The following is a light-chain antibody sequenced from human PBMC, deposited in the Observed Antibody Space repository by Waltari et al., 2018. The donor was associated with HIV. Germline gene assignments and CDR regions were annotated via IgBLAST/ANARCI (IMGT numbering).Light chain of an antibody. Sequence: QSALTQPRSVSGSPGQSVTISCTGTISDVSGYNYVSWYQQHPGKAPKLMIYDVSKLPSGVPDRFSGSKSGNTASLTISGLQAEDEADYYCCSYAGSDVVFGGGTKLTVL. CDR1: ISDVSGYNY. CDR2: DVS. J-gene: IGLJ2*01. V-gene: IGLV2-11*01. CDR3: CSYAGSDVV.